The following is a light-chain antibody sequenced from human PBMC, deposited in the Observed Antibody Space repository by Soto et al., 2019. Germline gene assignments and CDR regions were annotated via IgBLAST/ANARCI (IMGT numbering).Light chain of an antibody. V-gene: IGKV1D-13*01. Sequence: AIQLTQSPSTLSASVGDRVTITCRASQGISTLFASYQQKPAKATKPLIYDASSLESRLPSRFSGSGSGADFTLAMSCLQSEYFATCCCQQFYDYPGTSGGGTK. CDR2: DAS. CDR1: QGISTL. J-gene: IGKJ4*01. CDR3: QQFYDYPGT.